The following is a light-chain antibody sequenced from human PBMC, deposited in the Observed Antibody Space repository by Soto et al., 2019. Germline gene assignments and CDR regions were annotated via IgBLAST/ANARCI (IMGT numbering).Light chain of an antibody. Sequence: QSALTQPPSASGSPGQSVTISCTGTSSDVGGYNYVSWYQQHPGKAPKIMIYEVSKRPSGVPDRLSGSKSGNTASLTVSGLQYEDEADYYCSSYSGSNNYVFGTGTKLTVL. J-gene: IGLJ1*01. CDR2: EVS. CDR1: SSDVGGYNY. V-gene: IGLV2-8*01. CDR3: SSYSGSNNYV.